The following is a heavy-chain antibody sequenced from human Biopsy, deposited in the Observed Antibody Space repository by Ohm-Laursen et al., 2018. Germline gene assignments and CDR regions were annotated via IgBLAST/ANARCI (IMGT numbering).Heavy chain of an antibody. Sequence: GTLSLTCVVSGGSIKSYYWNWIRQSPGKGLEWIGFIYYTGHTNYNPSLKSRATISVDTSKNQFSLKVISVTAADTAAYYCARLTGDPSYWGQGILVTVSS. V-gene: IGHV4-59*01. CDR2: IYYTGHT. D-gene: IGHD7-27*01. J-gene: IGHJ4*02. CDR1: GGSIKSYY. CDR3: ARLTGDPSY.